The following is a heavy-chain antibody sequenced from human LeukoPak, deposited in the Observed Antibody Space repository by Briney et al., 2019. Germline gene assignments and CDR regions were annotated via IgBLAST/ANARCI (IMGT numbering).Heavy chain of an antibody. D-gene: IGHD5-12*01. J-gene: IGHJ4*02. V-gene: IGHV3-21*01. CDR1: GFTFSSYS. Sequence: GGSLRLSCAASGFTFSSYSMNWVRQAPGKGLEWVSSISSSSSYIYYADSVKGRFTISGDNAKNSLYLQMNSLRAEDTAVYYCARSGYSGYDFYYFDYWGQGTLVTVSS. CDR3: ARSGYSGYDFYYFDY. CDR2: ISSSSSYI.